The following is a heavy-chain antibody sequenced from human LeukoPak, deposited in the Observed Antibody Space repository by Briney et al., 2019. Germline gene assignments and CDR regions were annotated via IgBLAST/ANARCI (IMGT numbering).Heavy chain of an antibody. CDR1: GFTFSSYW. CDR2: IKSKTDGGTT. V-gene: IGHV3-15*07. J-gene: IGHJ4*02. CDR3: TATGPYCGGDCYSADY. D-gene: IGHD2-21*02. Sequence: GGSLRLSCAVSGFTFSSYWMHWVRQAPGKGLEWVGRIKSKTDGGTTDYAAPVKGRFTISRGDSKNTLYLQMNSLKTEDTAVYYCTATGPYCGGDCYSADYWGQGTLVTVSS.